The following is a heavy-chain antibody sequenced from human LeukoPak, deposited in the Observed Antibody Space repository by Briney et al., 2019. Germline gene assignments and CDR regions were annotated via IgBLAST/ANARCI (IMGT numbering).Heavy chain of an antibody. V-gene: IGHV4-31*03. J-gene: IGHJ4*02. CDR3: ARGGPRLTYFDY. D-gene: IGHD3-16*01. CDR2: IYYSGST. CDR1: GGSISSGGYY. Sequence: PSETLSLTCTVSGGSISSGGYYWSWIRQHPGKGLEWIGYIYYSGSTYYNPSLKSRVTISVDTSKNQFSLKLSSVTAADTAVYYWARGGPRLTYFDYWGQGTLVTVSS.